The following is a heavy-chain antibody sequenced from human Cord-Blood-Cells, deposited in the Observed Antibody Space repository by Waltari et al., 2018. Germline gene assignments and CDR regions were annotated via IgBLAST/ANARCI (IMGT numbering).Heavy chain of an antibody. D-gene: IGHD1-26*01. V-gene: IGHV1-69*01. Sequence: QVQLVQSGAEVKKPGSSVKVSCKASGGTFSSYAISWVRQAPGQGLEWMGGIIPIFGTANYAQKFQGRVTMTADESTSTAYMELSSLRSEDTAVYYCARDRIVGATVYYYYMDVWGKGTTVTVSS. J-gene: IGHJ6*03. CDR3: ARDRIVGATVYYYYMDV. CDR2: IIPIFGTA. CDR1: GGTFSSYA.